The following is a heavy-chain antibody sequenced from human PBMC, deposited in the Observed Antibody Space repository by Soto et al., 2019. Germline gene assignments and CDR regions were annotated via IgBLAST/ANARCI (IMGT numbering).Heavy chain of an antibody. CDR1: GFTFKNAM. Sequence: EVQLVESGGGLVEPGVSLTLSCVGSGFTFKNAMMSWVRQAPGKGLAWLGRIKPKTDGGAVDYGTPIKGRFSISRDDSKNTVYLQMNGLKSEDTAAYFCTTFAAWYGSNFDFCGPGTQVTVSS. CDR3: TTFAAWYGSNFDF. CDR2: IKPKTDGGAV. D-gene: IGHD1-26*01. J-gene: IGHJ4*02. V-gene: IGHV3-15*01.